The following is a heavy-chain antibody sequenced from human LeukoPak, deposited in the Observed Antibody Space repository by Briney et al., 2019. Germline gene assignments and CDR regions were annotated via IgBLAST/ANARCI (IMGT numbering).Heavy chain of an antibody. D-gene: IGHD3-3*01. CDR3: ARSPNYDFWSGYHYYFDY. J-gene: IGHJ4*02. V-gene: IGHV1-69*13. CDR1: GGTFSSYA. CDR2: IIPIFGTA. Sequence: SVKVSCKASGGTFSSYAISWVRQAPGRGLEWMGGIIPIFGTANYAQKFQGRVTITADESTSTAYMELSSLRSEDTAVYYCARSPNYDFWSGYHYYFDYWGQGTLVTVSS.